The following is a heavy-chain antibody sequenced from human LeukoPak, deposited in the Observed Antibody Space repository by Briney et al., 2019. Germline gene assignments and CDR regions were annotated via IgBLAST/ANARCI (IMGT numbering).Heavy chain of an antibody. CDR3: AIRFLEWFPFDY. Sequence: SETLSLTCAVSGGSISSSSYYWGWIRQPPGKGLEWIGSIYYSGSTYYNPSLKSRVTISVDTSKNQFSLKLSSVTAADTAVYYCAIRFLEWFPFDYWGQGTLVTVSS. J-gene: IGHJ4*02. V-gene: IGHV4-39*01. CDR2: IYYSGST. CDR1: GGSISSSSYY. D-gene: IGHD3-3*01.